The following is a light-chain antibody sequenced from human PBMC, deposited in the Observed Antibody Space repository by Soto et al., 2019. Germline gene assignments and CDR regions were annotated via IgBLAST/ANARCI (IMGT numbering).Light chain of an antibody. CDR1: QSVSSNY. CDR2: GAS. CDR3: QQYGSSPT. V-gene: IGKV3-20*01. Sequence: EIVLTQSPGTLSLSPGERATLSCRAGQSVSSNYLAWYQQKPGQAPRLLIYGASSRATGIPDRFSGSGSGTDFSLTISRLDPEDFAVYYCQQYGSSPTFGQGTKV. J-gene: IGKJ1*01.